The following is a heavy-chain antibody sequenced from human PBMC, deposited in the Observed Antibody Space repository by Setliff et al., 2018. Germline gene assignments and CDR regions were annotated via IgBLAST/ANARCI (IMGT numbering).Heavy chain of an antibody. D-gene: IGHD6-6*01. CDR1: GFTFTSSA. J-gene: IGHJ6*03. CDR3: VRRVYSSSSGYYHYYMDV. CDR2: IVVASGNT. V-gene: IGHV1-58*01. Sequence: SVKVSCKASGFTFTSSAVQWVRQARGQRLEWIGWIVVASGNTNYAQKFQGRISITADTSTDTAYMELSSLRSEDTAVYYCVRRVYSSSSGYYHYYMDVWGKGTTVTVSS.